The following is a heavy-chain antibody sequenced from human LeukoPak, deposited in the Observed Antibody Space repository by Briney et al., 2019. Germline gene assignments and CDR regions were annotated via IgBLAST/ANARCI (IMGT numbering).Heavy chain of an antibody. CDR3: AIMAYYDRSDKSNPFQH. Sequence: GGSLRLSCAPPGLPFSIYGMSWARRAPGRGRSWFSVFRGSGDRTYYADSVQGRFTISRDNSKNTLYLQMNSLRAEDTAVYYCAIMAYYDRSDKSNPFQHWGQGTLVTVSS. J-gene: IGHJ1*01. V-gene: IGHV3-23*01. CDR2: FRGSGDRT. D-gene: IGHD3-22*01. CDR1: GLPFSIYG.